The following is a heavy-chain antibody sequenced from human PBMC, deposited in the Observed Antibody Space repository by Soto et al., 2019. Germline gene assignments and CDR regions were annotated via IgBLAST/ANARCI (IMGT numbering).Heavy chain of an antibody. CDR1: GFTFDDYA. V-gene: IGHV3-9*01. D-gene: IGHD6-13*01. CDR2: ISWNSGSI. Sequence: EVQLVESGGGLVQPGRSLRLSCAASGFTFDDYAMHWVRQAPGKGLEWVSGISWNSGSIGYADSVKGRFTISRDNAKNSLYLQMNSLRAEDTALYYCAKDKSSSWFYYYGMDVWGQGTTVTVS. CDR3: AKDKSSSWFYYYGMDV. J-gene: IGHJ6*02.